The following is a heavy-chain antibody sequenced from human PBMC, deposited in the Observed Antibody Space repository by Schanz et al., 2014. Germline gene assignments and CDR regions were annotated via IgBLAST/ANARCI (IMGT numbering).Heavy chain of an antibody. D-gene: IGHD2-15*01. V-gene: IGHV3-7*01. CDR2: MNQDGSVK. CDR3: ARDKGGLIPFDY. Sequence: VQLVESGGGVVQPGGSLRLSCAASGFTFSSSGMHWVRQAPGKGLEWVANMNQDGSVKNYVDSVKGRFTISRDNAKNSLYLQMNSLRAEDTAVYYCARDKGGLIPFDYWGQGTLVAVSS. J-gene: IGHJ4*02. CDR1: GFTFSSSG.